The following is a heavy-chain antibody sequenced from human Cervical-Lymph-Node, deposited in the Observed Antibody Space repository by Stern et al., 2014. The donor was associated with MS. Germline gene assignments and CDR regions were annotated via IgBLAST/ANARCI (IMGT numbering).Heavy chain of an antibody. CDR3: LGTYLAY. J-gene: IGHJ4*02. CDR2: IKSKTNGETT. V-gene: IGHV3-15*01. Sequence: EVHLVESGGGLVKPGGSLRLSCVASGFTFSDAWMSWVRQAPGKGLEWVGLIKSKTNGETTDYAAPVKGRFSISRDDSKNTVYLQMNSLKTEDTGIYYCLGTYLAYWGQGTLVAVSS. CDR1: GFTFSDAW.